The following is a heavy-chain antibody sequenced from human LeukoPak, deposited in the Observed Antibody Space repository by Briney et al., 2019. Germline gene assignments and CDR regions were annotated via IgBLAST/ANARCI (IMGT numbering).Heavy chain of an antibody. CDR1: GGSVSSYY. V-gene: IGHV4-59*02. CDR3: ARGRWGPFDY. D-gene: IGHD7-27*01. J-gene: IGHJ4*02. CDR2: IYYSGST. Sequence: SETLSLTCTVSGGSVSSYYWSWIRQPPGKGLEWIGYIYYSGSTNYNPSLKSRVIISVDTSKNQFPLKLSSVTAADTAVYYCARGRWGPFDYWGQGTLVTVSS.